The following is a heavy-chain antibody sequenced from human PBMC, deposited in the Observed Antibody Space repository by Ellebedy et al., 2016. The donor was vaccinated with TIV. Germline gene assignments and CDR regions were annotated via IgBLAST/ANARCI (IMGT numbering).Heavy chain of an antibody. J-gene: IGHJ5*02. CDR2: FDPEDGET. D-gene: IGHD6-13*01. CDR3: ATRRDLLVHNWFDP. Sequence: AASVTVSCKVSGYTLTELSMRWVRQAPGHGLEWMGGFDPEDGETIYAQIFQCRVTMTEDTSTDTAYMELSSLRSEDTAVYYGATRRDLLVHNWFDPWGQGTLVTVSS. V-gene: IGHV1-24*01. CDR1: GYTLTELS.